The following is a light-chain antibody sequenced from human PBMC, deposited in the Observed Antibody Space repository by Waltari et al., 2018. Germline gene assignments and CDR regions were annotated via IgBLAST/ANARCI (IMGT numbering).Light chain of an antibody. CDR2: EVF. Sequence: QSALTQPPSASGSLGQSVTISCTGTSTDVGGYNYVSWYQQHPGKAPNLIVYEVFQRPSGVPDRCSGSKAGDTASLTVSGLRAEDEALYYCSSYSRSDVVVFGGGTKLTVL. CDR1: STDVGGYNY. CDR3: SSYSRSDVVV. J-gene: IGLJ2*01. V-gene: IGLV2-8*01.